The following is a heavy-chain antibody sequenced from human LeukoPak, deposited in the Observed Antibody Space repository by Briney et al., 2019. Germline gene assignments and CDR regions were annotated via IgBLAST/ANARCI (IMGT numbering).Heavy chain of an antibody. J-gene: IGHJ4*02. CDR3: AILRSGSFFFAY. V-gene: IGHV4-59*08. CDR1: GGSISSYY. D-gene: IGHD3-10*01. CDR2: IYYSGST. Sequence: PSETLSLTCTVSGGSISSYYWSWIRQLPGKGLEWIGYIYYSGSTNYNPSLKSRLAISVDTTKNQFSMKLSSVTVADTDVYYCAILRSGSFFFAYWGEGALVTVSS.